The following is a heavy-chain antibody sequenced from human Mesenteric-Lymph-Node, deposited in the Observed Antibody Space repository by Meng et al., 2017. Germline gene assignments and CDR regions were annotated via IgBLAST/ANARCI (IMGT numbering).Heavy chain of an antibody. D-gene: IGHD3-16*01. CDR1: GFTFSSYA. Sequence: GGSLRLSCAASGFTFSSYAMSWVRQSPEKGLEWVSVISGGGDTYHADSVKGRFTISRDNSKSTLYLQMNSLRVEDTALYYCATYPGLGGWGQGTLVTVSS. J-gene: IGHJ4*02. CDR2: ISGGGDT. CDR3: ATYPGLGG. V-gene: IGHV3-23*01.